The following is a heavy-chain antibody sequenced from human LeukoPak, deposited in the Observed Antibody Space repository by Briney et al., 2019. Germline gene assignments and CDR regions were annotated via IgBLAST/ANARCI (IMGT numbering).Heavy chain of an antibody. CDR1: GFTFSSYG. Sequence: GGSLRLSCAASGFTFSSYGMHWVRQAPGKGLEWVAVISYDGSNKYYADSVKGRFSISRDNSKNTLYLQMNSLRPEDTAVYYCARGGTGHYYASGTYYQSYYFDYWGQGSLVTVSS. D-gene: IGHD3-10*01. CDR3: ARGGTGHYYASGTYYQSYYFDY. V-gene: IGHV3-30*03. J-gene: IGHJ4*02. CDR2: ISYDGSNK.